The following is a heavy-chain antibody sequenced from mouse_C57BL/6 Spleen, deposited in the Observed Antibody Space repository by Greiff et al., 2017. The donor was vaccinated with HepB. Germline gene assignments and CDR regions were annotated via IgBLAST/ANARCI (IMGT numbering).Heavy chain of an antibody. Sequence: QVQLQQPGAELVKPGASVKLSCTASGYTFTSYWMHWVKQRPGRGLEWIGRIDPNSGGTKYNEKFKSKATLTVDKPSSTAYMQLSSLTSEDSAVYFCAGREAYDYDDGAWFAYWGQGTLVTVSA. CDR3: AGREAYDYDDGAWFAY. CDR1: GYTFTSYW. CDR2: IDPNSGGT. J-gene: IGHJ3*01. V-gene: IGHV1-72*01. D-gene: IGHD2-4*01.